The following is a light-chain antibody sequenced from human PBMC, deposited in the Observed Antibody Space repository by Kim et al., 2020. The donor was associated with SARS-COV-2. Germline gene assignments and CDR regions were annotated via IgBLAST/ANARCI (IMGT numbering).Light chain of an antibody. CDR1: QSVSSSY. Sequence: EIVLTQSPGTLSLSPGERATLSCRASQSVSSSYLAWHQQKPGQAPRLLSYGASSRATGIPDRFSSSGSGTDFTLTISRLGPEDFAVYYCQQYGSSQYTFGQGTKLEI. J-gene: IGKJ2*01. CDR2: GAS. V-gene: IGKV3-20*01. CDR3: QQYGSSQYT.